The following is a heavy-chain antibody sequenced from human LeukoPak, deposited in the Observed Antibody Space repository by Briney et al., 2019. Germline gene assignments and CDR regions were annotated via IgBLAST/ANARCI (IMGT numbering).Heavy chain of an antibody. CDR3: AKGHTDYGTSFDC. CDR2: ISGSGGST. V-gene: IGHV3-23*01. J-gene: IGHJ4*02. D-gene: IGHD4-17*01. CDR1: GFTFSNYA. Sequence: AGGSLRLSCEASGFTFSNYAMSWVRQAPGKGLECVSVISGSGGSTYYADSVKGHFTISRDNSKNTLYLQMNSLRAEDTAVYYCAKGHTDYGTSFDCWGQGTLVTVSS.